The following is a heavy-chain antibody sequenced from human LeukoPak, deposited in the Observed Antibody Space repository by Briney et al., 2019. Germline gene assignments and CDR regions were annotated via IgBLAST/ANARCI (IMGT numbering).Heavy chain of an antibody. D-gene: IGHD3-10*01. J-gene: IGHJ4*02. V-gene: IGHV3-74*01. Sequence: GGSLRLSCAASGFTFSSYEMNWVRQAPGKGLEWVSRIDTDGRTTSYADSVKGRFTISRDNVQNTLYLQMNSLRAEDTAVYYCARDVGGAGSYWGQGTLVTVSS. CDR2: IDTDGRTT. CDR1: GFTFSSYE. CDR3: ARDVGGAGSY.